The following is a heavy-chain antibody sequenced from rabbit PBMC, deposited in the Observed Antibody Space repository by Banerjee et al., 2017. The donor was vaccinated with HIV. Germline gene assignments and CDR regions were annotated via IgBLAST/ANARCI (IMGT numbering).Heavy chain of an antibody. CDR3: ARSAGVSSDYYYLNL. D-gene: IGHD1-1*01. Sequence: QQQLEESGGGLVKPGASLTLTCTASGFSFSVNYFMCWVRQAPGKGLEWIGYIDPVFGSTYYASWVNGRFTISSHNAQNTLYLQLNSLTAADTATYFCARSAGVSSDYYYLNLWGQGTLVTVS. V-gene: IGHV1S43*01. CDR1: GFSFSVNYF. J-gene: IGHJ4*01. CDR2: IDPVFGST.